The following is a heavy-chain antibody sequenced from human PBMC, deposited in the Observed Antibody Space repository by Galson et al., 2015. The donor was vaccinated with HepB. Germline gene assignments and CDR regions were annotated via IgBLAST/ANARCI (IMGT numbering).Heavy chain of an antibody. CDR1: EFTVSGNY. D-gene: IGHD6-19*01. J-gene: IGHJ4*01. V-gene: IGHV3-53*01. Sequence: SLRLSCAASEFTVSGNYMSWVRQAPGRGLECVSVIYSGGTTHYADSVKGRFAISRDSSKNTVYLQMNSLRIEDTAVYYCASSIVAGTQPPKYWGQVTLVTVSS. CDR2: IYSGGTT. CDR3: ASSIVAGTQPPKY.